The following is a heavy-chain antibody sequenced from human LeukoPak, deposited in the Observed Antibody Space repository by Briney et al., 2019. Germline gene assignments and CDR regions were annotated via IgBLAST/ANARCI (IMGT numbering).Heavy chain of an antibody. D-gene: IGHD5-24*01. CDR2: IIPIFRTT. CDR3: ARSQRAGYNVYYFDS. V-gene: IGHV1-69*05. J-gene: IGHJ4*02. Sequence: SVKVSCKPSGGTFSSYGVSWVRQAPGQGLEWMGGIIPIFRTTNYAQSFRGRLTITTAESTSTVYMELTSLRSDDTAVYYCARSQRAGYNVYYFDSWGQGTLVTVSS. CDR1: GGTFSSYG.